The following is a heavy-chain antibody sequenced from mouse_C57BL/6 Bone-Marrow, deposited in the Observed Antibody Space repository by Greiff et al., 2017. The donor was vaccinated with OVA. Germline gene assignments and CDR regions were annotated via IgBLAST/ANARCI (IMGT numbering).Heavy chain of an antibody. Sequence: QVQLQQPGAELVKPGASVKLSCKASGYTFTSYWMQWVKQRPGQGLEWIGEIDPSDSYTNYNQKFKGKATLTVDTSSSTAYMQLSSLTSEDSAVYYCARDITTVVGYFDYWGQGTTLTVSS. V-gene: IGHV1-50*01. D-gene: IGHD1-1*01. CDR1: GYTFTSYW. J-gene: IGHJ2*01. CDR3: ARDITTVVGYFDY. CDR2: IDPSDSYT.